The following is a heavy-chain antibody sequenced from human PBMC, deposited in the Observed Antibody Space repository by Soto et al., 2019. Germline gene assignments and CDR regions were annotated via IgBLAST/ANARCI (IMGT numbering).Heavy chain of an antibody. CDR3: ARDSTLAY. V-gene: IGHV1-46*01. CDR1: GYTFTTHY. Sequence: ASVKVSCKTSGYTFTTHYMHWVLQAPGQGLEWMGIINISGGGTSYAQKFQGRVTMSRDTSTSTVYMELSSLRSEDTAVYYCARDSTLAYWGQGTLVTVSS. CDR2: INISGGGT. J-gene: IGHJ4*02.